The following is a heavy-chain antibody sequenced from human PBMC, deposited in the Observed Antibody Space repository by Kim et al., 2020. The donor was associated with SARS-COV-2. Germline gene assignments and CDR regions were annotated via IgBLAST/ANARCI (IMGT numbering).Heavy chain of an antibody. CDR1: GFTFSSYG. D-gene: IGHD3-22*01. CDR2: IWYDGSNK. V-gene: IGHV3-33*01. J-gene: IGHJ4*02. CDR3: ARDDRSGYSDY. Sequence: GGSLRLSCAASGFTFSSYGMHWVRQAPGKGLEWVAVIWYDGSNKYYADSVKGRFTISRDNSKNTLYLQMNSLRAEDTAVYYCARDDRSGYSDYWGQGTLVTVSS.